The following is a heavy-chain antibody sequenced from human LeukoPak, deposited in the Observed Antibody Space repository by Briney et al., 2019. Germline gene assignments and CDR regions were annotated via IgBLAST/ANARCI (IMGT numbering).Heavy chain of an antibody. CDR3: AKSDDYGDYVPVY. J-gene: IGHJ4*02. V-gene: IGHV3-64*02. CDR1: GFTFSGSS. Sequence: TGGSLRLSCAASGFTFSGSSMHWVRQAPGKGLEYVSSISSTGDSTYYADSVKGRFTISRDNSKNTLYLQMGSLRTEDMAVYYCAKSDDYGDYVPVYWGQGTLVAVSS. CDR2: ISSTGDST. D-gene: IGHD4-17*01.